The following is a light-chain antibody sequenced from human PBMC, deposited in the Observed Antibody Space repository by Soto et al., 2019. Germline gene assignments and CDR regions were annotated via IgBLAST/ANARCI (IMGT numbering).Light chain of an antibody. CDR1: QTIYSN. Sequence: QIPTHLSGVPGERGTPLCRAGQTIYSNVAWYQQRPGQAPRLLIYRASTRATGVPDRFSGSGSGTDFTLTISRLEPEDFAVYYCQQYGSSGTFGQGTKVDIK. J-gene: IGKJ1*01. CDR3: QQYGSSGT. CDR2: RAS. V-gene: IGKV3-20*01.